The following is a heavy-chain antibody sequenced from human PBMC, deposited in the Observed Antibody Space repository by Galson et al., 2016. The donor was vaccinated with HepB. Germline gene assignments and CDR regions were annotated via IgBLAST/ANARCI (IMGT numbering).Heavy chain of an antibody. CDR3: SRVSEKYYDSHWGSFYSFRMNNWFDS. Sequence: SLRLSCAASGFTFSSYGMHWVRQAPGKGLEWVAVIWYDGSNKYYADSVKGRLTVSRDNSINTLYLQMSSLRADDTAVYFCSRVSEKYYDSHWGSFYSFRMNNWFDSWGQGTLVTVSS. J-gene: IGHJ5*01. CDR1: GFTFSSYG. CDR2: IWYDGSNK. V-gene: IGHV3-33*01. D-gene: IGHD3-16*01.